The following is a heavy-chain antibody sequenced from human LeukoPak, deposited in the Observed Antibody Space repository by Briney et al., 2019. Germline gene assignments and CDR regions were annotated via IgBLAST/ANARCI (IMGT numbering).Heavy chain of an antibody. CDR1: GYTFTSYD. CDR3: ARDQLLGIITMARGVLDP. D-gene: IGHD3-10*01. CDR2: IIPIFGTA. V-gene: IGHV1-69*13. Sequence: GASVKVSCKASGYTFTSYDINWVRQATGQGLEWMGGIIPIFGTANYAQKFQGRVTITADESTSTAYMELSSLRSEDTAVYYCARDQLLGIITMARGVLDPWGQGTLVTVSS. J-gene: IGHJ5*02.